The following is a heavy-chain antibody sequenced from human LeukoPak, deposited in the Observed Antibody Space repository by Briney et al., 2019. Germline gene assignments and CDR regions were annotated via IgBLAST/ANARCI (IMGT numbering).Heavy chain of an antibody. V-gene: IGHV3-21*01. Sequence: PGGSLRLSCAASGFIFSTYSMNWVRQAPGKGLEWVSSIGTSSSYIYYADSVKGRFTISRDNAKNSLYLQMNSLRAEDTAVYYCARDRGGYTYSHDYWGQGTLVTVSS. CDR1: GFIFSTYS. J-gene: IGHJ4*02. D-gene: IGHD5-18*01. CDR3: ARDRGGYTYSHDY. CDR2: IGTSSSYI.